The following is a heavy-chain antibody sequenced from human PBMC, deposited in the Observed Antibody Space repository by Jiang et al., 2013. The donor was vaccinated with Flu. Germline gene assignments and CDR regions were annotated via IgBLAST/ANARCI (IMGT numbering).Heavy chain of an antibody. Sequence: GAEVKKPGASVKVFCKASGYTFSSNYMHWVRQAPGQGLEWMGIISPSGNTTTYAPNLQGRVTMTRDTSTSTVYMELSSLRFEDSAMYYCARKAPFSAGWSFDYWGQGIQVTVSS. V-gene: IGHV1-46*01. CDR2: ISPSGNTT. CDR1: GYTFSSNY. J-gene: IGHJ4*02. D-gene: IGHD6-19*01. CDR3: ARKAPFSAGWSFDY.